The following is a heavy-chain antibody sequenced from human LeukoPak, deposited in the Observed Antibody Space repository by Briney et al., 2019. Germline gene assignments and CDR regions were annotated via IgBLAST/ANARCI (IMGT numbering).Heavy chain of an antibody. CDR2: IKSKTDGGTT. CDR3: TTPGYSYGWGYYYGMDV. D-gene: IGHD5-18*01. V-gene: IGHV3-15*01. CDR1: GFTFSSYG. J-gene: IGHJ6*04. Sequence: GGSLRLSCAASGFTFSSYGMHWVRQAPGKGLEWVCRIKSKTDGGTTDYAAPVKGRFTISRDDSKNTLYLQMNSLKTEDTAVYYCTTPGYSYGWGYYYGMDVWGKGTTVTVSS.